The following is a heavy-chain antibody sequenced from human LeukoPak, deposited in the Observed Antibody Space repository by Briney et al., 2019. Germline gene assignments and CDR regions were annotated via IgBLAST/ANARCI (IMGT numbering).Heavy chain of an antibody. CDR2: FYYIWST. J-gene: IGHJ4*02. V-gene: IGHV4-39*01. CDR1: GGSISSSSYY. Sequence: TSSETLSLTCTVSGGSISSSSYYWGWIRQPAGKGLEWIGSFYYIWSTYYNPSVRSRLTVTVDTRRNQFSVKLRSMTAADTAVYYCASGDLVSRYLDHWGEGSLLTVSS. D-gene: IGHD3-9*01. CDR3: ASGDLVSRYLDH.